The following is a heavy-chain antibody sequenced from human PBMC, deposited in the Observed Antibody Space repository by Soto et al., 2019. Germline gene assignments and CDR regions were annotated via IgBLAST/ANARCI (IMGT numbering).Heavy chain of an antibody. CDR3: ARVEYTYNYRGLDY. Sequence: KSSETLSLTCAVYGGSIRGYYWTWIRQPPGKGLEWIGEIDHSGSTNYNPSLKSRATISVDTSKNQFSLKLASVTAADTAVYYCARVEYTYNYRGLDYWGQGTLVTVSS. J-gene: IGHJ4*02. V-gene: IGHV4-34*01. CDR2: IDHSGST. D-gene: IGHD3-16*01. CDR1: GGSIRGYY.